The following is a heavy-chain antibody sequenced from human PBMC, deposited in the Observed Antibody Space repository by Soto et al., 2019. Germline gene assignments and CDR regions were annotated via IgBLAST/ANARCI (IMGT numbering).Heavy chain of an antibody. Sequence: QVQLQESGPGLVKPSQTLSLTCTVSGGSISSGDYYWSWIRQPPGKGLEWIGYIYYSGSTYYNPSLKSRVTTSVDTSKKQFSLKLSSVTAADTAVYYCARVGGFGATTIDYWGQGTLVTVSS. J-gene: IGHJ4*02. V-gene: IGHV4-30-4*01. CDR2: IYYSGST. D-gene: IGHD3-10*01. CDR3: ARVGGFGATTIDY. CDR1: GGSISSGDYY.